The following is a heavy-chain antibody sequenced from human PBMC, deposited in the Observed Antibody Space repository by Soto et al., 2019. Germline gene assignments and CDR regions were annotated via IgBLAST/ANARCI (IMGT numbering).Heavy chain of an antibody. CDR1: GFTFSSYA. V-gene: IGHV3-30-3*01. D-gene: IGHD3-16*01. J-gene: IGHJ4*02. CDR3: ARETRGRDRVDY. Sequence: QVQLVESGGGVVQPGRSLRLSCAASGFTFSSYAMHWVRQSPGKGLEWVAVISYDGSNKYYADSVKGRFTISRDNSKNTLYLQMNSLRAEDTAVYYCARETRGRDRVDYWGQGTLVTVS. CDR2: ISYDGSNK.